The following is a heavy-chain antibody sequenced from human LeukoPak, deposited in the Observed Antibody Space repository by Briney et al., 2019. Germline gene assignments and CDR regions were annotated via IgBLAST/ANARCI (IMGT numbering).Heavy chain of an antibody. D-gene: IGHD4-11*01. Sequence: PSGTLSLTCTVSGGSISSYYWSWIRQPPGEGLEWIGYIYYSGSTNYNPSLKSRVTISVDTSKNQFSLKLSSVTAADTAVYYCARDMTTVTTSPNYYYYHGMDVWGQGTTVTVSS. CDR2: IYYSGST. J-gene: IGHJ6*02. V-gene: IGHV4-59*01. CDR3: ARDMTTVTTSPNYYYYHGMDV. CDR1: GGSISSYY.